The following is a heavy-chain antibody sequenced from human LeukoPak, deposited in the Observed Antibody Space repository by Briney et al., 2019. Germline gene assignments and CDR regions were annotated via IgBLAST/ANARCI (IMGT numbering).Heavy chain of an antibody. V-gene: IGHV4-61*02. D-gene: IGHD2-2*01. CDR3: AAYCSSTSCQSFDY. CDR1: GGSISSGSYS. J-gene: IGHJ4*02. Sequence: SETLSLTCTVSGGSISSGSYSWSWIRQPAGKGLEWIGRIYSSGSTNYNPSLKSRVTISLDTSKNQFSLMLSSVTAADTAVYYCAAYCSSTSCQSFDYWGQGTLVTVSS. CDR2: IYSSGST.